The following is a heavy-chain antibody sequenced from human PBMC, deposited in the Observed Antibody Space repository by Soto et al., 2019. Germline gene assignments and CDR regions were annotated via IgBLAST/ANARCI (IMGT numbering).Heavy chain of an antibody. V-gene: IGHV2-5*02. Sequence: QITLKESGPTLVKPTQTLTLTCTFSGFSLSTSGVGVGWIRQPPGKALEWLALIYWDDDKRYSPSLKSRLTNIKDPSKNQVALTMTNMDPVDTATYYCAHEPMYSSGWSFDSWGQGTLVTVSS. CDR3: AHEPMYSSGWSFDS. CDR1: GFSLSTSGVG. CDR2: IYWDDDK. J-gene: IGHJ4*02. D-gene: IGHD6-19*01.